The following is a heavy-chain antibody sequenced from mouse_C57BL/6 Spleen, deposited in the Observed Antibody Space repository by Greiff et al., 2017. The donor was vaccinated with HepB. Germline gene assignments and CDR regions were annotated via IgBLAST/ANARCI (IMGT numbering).Heavy chain of an antibody. CDR2: INPSTGGT. CDR3: ARPSTTVVDAWFAY. CDR1: GYSFTGYY. D-gene: IGHD1-1*01. Sequence: EVQLQQSGPELVKPGASVKISCKASGYSFTGYYMNWVKQSPEKSLEWIGEINPSTGGTTYNQKFKAKATLTVDKSSSTAYMQLKSLTSEDSAVYYWARPSTTVVDAWFAYWGQGTLVTVSA. V-gene: IGHV1-42*01. J-gene: IGHJ3*01.